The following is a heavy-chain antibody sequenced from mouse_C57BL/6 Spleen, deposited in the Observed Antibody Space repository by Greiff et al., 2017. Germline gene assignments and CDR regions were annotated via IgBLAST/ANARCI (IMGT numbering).Heavy chain of an antibody. CDR2: IIPSSGYT. CDR1: GYTFTSYW. Sequence: QVQLKPSGAELAKPGASVKLSCKASGYTFTSYWMHWVKQRPGQGLDWIGYIIPSSGYTKYNQKIKDKATWTADKSASTDYMELSRLTYEDSAVYYCARGYYGRSPYAMDYWGQGTSGTVSS. CDR3: ARGYYGRSPYAMDY. J-gene: IGHJ4*01. V-gene: IGHV1-7*01. D-gene: IGHD1-1*01.